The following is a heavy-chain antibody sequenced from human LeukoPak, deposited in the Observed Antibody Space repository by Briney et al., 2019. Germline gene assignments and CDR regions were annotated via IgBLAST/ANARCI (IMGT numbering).Heavy chain of an antibody. V-gene: IGHV3-74*01. CDR1: GFTFSSYW. D-gene: IGHD1-26*01. Sequence: GGSLRLSCAASGFTFSSYWMHWVRQGPGKGLVWVSRINSDGISTTYADSVKGRFTISRDNAKNTLYLQMNSLRAEDTAVYYCARDGRSGNFDKWGQGTLVSVSS. CDR2: INSDGIST. CDR3: ARDGRSGNFDK. J-gene: IGHJ4*02.